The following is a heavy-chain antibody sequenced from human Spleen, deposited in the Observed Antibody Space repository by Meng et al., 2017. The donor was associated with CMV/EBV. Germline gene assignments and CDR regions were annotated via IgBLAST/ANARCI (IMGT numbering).Heavy chain of an antibody. CDR3: ARGDISTGFDY. V-gene: IGHV1-18*01. CDR1: GYTFTSYG. CDR2: ISAYNGNT. J-gene: IGHJ4*02. D-gene: IGHD2-21*02. Sequence: ASVKVSCKASGYTFTSYGISWVRQAPGQGLEWMGWISAYNGNTNYAQKLQGRVTMTTDTSTKTGYMDLRSLRSDDTAVLYCARGDISTGFDYWGQGTLVTVSS.